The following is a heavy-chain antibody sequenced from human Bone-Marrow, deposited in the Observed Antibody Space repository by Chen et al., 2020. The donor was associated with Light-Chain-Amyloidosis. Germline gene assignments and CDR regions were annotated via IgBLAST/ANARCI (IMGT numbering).Heavy chain of an antibody. D-gene: IGHD5-12*01. V-gene: IGHV5-51*01. Sequence: EVQLEQSGPGVKKPGESLKISCKGSGYTFPNYWIGWVRQMPGKGLEWMGVIYPDDSDARYSPSFEGQVTISADKSITTAYLQLRSLKASDTAMYYCARRRDGYNFDYWGQGTLVTVSS. CDR1: GYTFPNYW. CDR3: ARRRDGYNFDY. J-gene: IGHJ4*02. CDR2: IYPDDSDA.